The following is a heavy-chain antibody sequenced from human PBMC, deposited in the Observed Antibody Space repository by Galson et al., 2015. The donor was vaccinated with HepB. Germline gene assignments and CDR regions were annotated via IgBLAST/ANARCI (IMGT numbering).Heavy chain of an antibody. CDR1: GGSFSGYY. Sequence: ETLSLTCAVYGGSFSGYYWSWIRQPPGKGLEWIGEINHSGSTNYNPSLKSRVTISVDTSKNQFSLKLSSVTAADTAVYYCARGRKSTWDYWGQGTLVTVSS. J-gene: IGHJ4*02. V-gene: IGHV4-34*01. CDR3: ARGRKSTWDY. D-gene: IGHD5/OR15-5a*01. CDR2: INHSGST.